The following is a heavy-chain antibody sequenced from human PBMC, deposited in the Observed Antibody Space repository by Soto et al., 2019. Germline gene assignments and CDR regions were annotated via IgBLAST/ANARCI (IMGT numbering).Heavy chain of an antibody. CDR3: ASGEGIAVRQGSFDY. CDR1: GFIFSDYY. Sequence: QVQLVESGGGLVKPGGSLRLSCAASGFIFSDYYMTWIRQAPGKGLEWVSYISSSSPYTNYADSVKGRFTISRDNAKNSLYLQMNSLRAEDTAIYYCASGEGIAVRQGSFDYWGQGTLVTVSS. J-gene: IGHJ4*02. CDR2: ISSSSPYT. V-gene: IGHV3-11*06. D-gene: IGHD6-19*01.